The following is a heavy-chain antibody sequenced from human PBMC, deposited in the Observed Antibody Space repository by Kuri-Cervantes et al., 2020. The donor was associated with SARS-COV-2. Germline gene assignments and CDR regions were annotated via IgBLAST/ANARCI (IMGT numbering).Heavy chain of an antibody. Sequence: ESLKISCTVSGGSISSSSYYWGWIRQPPGKGLEWIGEINHSGSTNYNPSLKSRVTISVDTSKNQLSLKLSSVTAADTAVYYCARGTSGRDDFWSGYYVGYYYYYGMDVWGQGTTVTVSS. CDR1: GGSISSSSYY. V-gene: IGHV4-39*07. CDR2: INHSGST. J-gene: IGHJ6*02. D-gene: IGHD3-3*01. CDR3: ARGTSGRDDFWSGYYVGYYYYYGMDV.